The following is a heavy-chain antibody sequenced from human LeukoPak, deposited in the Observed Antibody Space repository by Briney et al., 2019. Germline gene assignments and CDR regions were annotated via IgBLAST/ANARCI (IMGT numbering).Heavy chain of an antibody. CDR1: GFTLSSYA. D-gene: IGHD2-2*01. CDR3: AKDSCSSTSCYGDY. V-gene: IGHV3-23*01. Sequence: PGGSLRLSCVGSGFTLSSYAMSWVRQAPGKGLEWVSAISGSGTRTYYADSVKGRFTISRDNSKNTLYLQMNSLRAEDTAVYYCAKDSCSSTSCYGDYWGQGTLVTVSS. J-gene: IGHJ4*02. CDR2: ISGSGTRT.